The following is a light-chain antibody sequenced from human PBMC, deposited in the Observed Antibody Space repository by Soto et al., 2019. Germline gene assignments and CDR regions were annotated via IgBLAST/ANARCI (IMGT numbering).Light chain of an antibody. CDR3: CSYAGSSTHV. J-gene: IGLJ1*01. Sequence: QSALTQPASVSGSPGQSITISCTGTSSNIGSYNFVSWYQQHPGKAPKVIIYEGNQRPSGVSNRFSGSKSGNTASLTISGLQVEDEADYYCCSYAGSSTHVFGTGTKLTVL. CDR1: SSNIGSYNF. V-gene: IGLV2-23*01. CDR2: EGN.